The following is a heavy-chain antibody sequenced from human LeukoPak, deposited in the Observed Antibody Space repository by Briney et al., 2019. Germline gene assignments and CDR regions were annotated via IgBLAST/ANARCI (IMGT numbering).Heavy chain of an antibody. CDR1: GGTFSSYA. Sequence: SVKVSCKASGGTFSSYAISWVRQAPGQGLEWMGGIIPIFGTANYAQKFQGRVTITTDESTSTAYMELSSLRSEDTAVYYCARDTRYCSSTSCKGGDYWGQGTPVTVSS. J-gene: IGHJ4*02. V-gene: IGHV1-69*05. D-gene: IGHD2-2*01. CDR2: IIPIFGTA. CDR3: ARDTRYCSSTSCKGGDY.